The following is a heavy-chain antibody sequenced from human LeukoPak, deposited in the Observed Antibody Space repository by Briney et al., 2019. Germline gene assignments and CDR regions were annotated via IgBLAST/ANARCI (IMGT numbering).Heavy chain of an antibody. Sequence: AASVKVSFKASGYTFSNYGITWVRQAPGQGLEWMGTISGHNGDVNYAPKFQGRVTMTTDTSTTTAYMELRSLRFDDTAVYYCARYNSLLRGVTTSDYWGQGTLVTVSS. J-gene: IGHJ4*02. V-gene: IGHV1-18*01. D-gene: IGHD3-10*01. CDR1: GYTFSNYG. CDR3: ARYNSLLRGVTTSDY. CDR2: ISGHNGDV.